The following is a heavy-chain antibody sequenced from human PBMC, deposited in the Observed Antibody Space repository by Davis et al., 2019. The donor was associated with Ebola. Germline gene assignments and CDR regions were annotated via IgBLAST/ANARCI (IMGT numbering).Heavy chain of an antibody. V-gene: IGHV4-59*01. CDR3: ARDSVLGYGMDV. CDR1: GGSISSYY. D-gene: IGHD5/OR15-5a*01. J-gene: IGHJ6*02. CDR2: IYYSGST. Sequence: MPSETLSLTCTVSGGSISSYYWSWIRPPPGKGLEWIGYIYYSGSTNYNPSLKSRVTISVDTSKNQFSLKLSSVTAADTAVYYCARDSVLGYGMDVWGQGTTVTVSS.